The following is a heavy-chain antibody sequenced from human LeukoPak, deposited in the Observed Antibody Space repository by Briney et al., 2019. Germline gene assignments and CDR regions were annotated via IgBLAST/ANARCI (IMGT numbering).Heavy chain of an antibody. V-gene: IGHV1-69*06. D-gene: IGHD3-22*01. J-gene: IGHJ4*02. CDR3: ARYPRYYYDSSGYYYFWPPFDY. CDR2: IIPIFGTA. Sequence: GASVKVSCKASGGTFSSYAISWVRQAPGQGLEWMGGIIPIFGTANYAQKSQGRVTITADKSTSTAYMELSSLRSDDTAVYYCARYPRYYYDSSGYYYFWPPFDYWGQGTLVTVSS. CDR1: GGTFSSYA.